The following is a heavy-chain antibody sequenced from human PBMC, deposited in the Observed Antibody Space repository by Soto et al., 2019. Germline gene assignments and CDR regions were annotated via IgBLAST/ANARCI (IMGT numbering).Heavy chain of an antibody. V-gene: IGHV3-23*01. Sequence: GGSLRLSCEVSGFTFSNYAMAWVRQAPGKGLEYVSSITGNGVYTYYALSVKGRFTISRDNSKDTLYVQMNSLTAEDTATYYCARARIVVAGTIVDYWGQGTLVTVSS. CDR2: ITGNGVYT. D-gene: IGHD6-19*01. CDR1: GFTFSNYA. J-gene: IGHJ4*02. CDR3: ARARIVVAGTIVDY.